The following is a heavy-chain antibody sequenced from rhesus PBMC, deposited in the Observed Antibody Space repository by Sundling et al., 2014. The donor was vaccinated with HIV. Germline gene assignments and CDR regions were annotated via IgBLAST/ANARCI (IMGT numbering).Heavy chain of an antibody. Sequence: QVQLVQSGAEVKKPGASVKVSCKASGFTFGSYAFNWVRQAPGQGLEWMGLIIPLVGITNYAEKFQGRVTITADTSTNTVYMEVRSLRSEDTAVYFCASDLIAAAGSFDSWGQGVLVTVSS. J-gene: IGHJ4*01. CDR1: GFTFGSYA. CDR2: IIPLVGIT. D-gene: IGHD6-31*01. V-gene: IGHV1-198*02. CDR3: ASDLIAAAGSFDS.